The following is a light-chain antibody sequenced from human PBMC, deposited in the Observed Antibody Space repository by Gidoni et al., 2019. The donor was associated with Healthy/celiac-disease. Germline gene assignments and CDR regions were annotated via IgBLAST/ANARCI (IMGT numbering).Light chain of an antibody. Sequence: DIVMTQSLDSWAVSLGERATINCKSSQSVLYSSNNKNYLAWYQQKPGQAPKLLIYWASTRESGVPDRFSGSGSGTDFTLTISSLQAEDVAVYYCQQYYSTPPLTFXGXTKVEIK. CDR3: QQYYSTPPLT. V-gene: IGKV4-1*01. J-gene: IGKJ4*01. CDR2: WAS. CDR1: QSVLYSSNNKNY.